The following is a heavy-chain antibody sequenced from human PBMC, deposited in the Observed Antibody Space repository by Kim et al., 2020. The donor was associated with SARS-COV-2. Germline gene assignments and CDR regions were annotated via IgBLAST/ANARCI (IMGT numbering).Heavy chain of an antibody. D-gene: IGHD3-10*01. CDR2: ISFNVKQT. CDR1: GFTFSASQ. CDR3: ARDGSWDFVGFGV. V-gene: IGHV3-11*05. Sequence: GGSLRLSCAASGFTFSASQMSWVRQAPGKGLEWVLCISFNVKQTYYADSVNGRFTISRENSKNTLYLAMNSLRVDDTALYYCARDGSWDFVGFGVWGHGSLVTVSS. J-gene: IGHJ4*01.